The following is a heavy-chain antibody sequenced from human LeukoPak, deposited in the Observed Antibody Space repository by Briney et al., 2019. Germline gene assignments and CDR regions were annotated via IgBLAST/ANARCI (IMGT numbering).Heavy chain of an antibody. CDR3: ARERIAAAVDY. J-gene: IGHJ4*02. V-gene: IGHV3-48*01. D-gene: IGHD6-13*01. CDR1: GFTFSSYN. Sequence: PGGSLRLPCAASGFTFSSYNMNWVRQAPGKGLEWVSYISSSSSTIYYADSVKGRFTISRDNAKNSLYLQMNSLRADDTAVYYCARERIAAAVDYWGQATLVTVSS. CDR2: ISSSSSTI.